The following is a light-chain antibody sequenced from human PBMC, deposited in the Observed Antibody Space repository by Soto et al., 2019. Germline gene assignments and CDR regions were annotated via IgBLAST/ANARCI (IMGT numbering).Light chain of an antibody. CDR3: QQRNIWPPVT. V-gene: IGKV3-11*01. CDR1: QSFRGL. Sequence: EVVFTQSPVTLSLSPGERATLSCRASQSFRGLLAWYQQKPGQPPRLLIYGAFNRAAGIPARFSGSGSGTDFTLTISSLEPEDSAVYYCQQRNIWPPVTFGQGTRLEIK. J-gene: IGKJ5*01. CDR2: GAF.